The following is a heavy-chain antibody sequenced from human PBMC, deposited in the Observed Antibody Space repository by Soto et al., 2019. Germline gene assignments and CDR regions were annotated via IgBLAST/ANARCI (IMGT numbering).Heavy chain of an antibody. Sequence: EVQLLESGGGLAQPGGSLRLSCAASGFIFRTYAMNWVRQAPGKGLEWVSVMVGDGSSSDYADSVRGRFPISRDNSKNTLYLQMNNLRAEDTAVYYCAKDLRPDGRYDLDYWGQGTLVTVSS. CDR2: MVGDGSSS. CDR1: GFIFRTYA. CDR3: AKDLRPDGRYDLDY. D-gene: IGHD1-26*01. J-gene: IGHJ4*02. V-gene: IGHV3-23*01.